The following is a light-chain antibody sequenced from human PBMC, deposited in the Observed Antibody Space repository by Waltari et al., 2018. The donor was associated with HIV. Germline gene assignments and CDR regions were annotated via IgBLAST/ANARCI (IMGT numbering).Light chain of an antibody. J-gene: IGLJ2*01. V-gene: IGLV3-21*04. Sequence: YELTQPPSVSVAPGQTAMITCGGNNIQSKSVQWYQQQPGQAAVLVSYLDLDRPSGIPERFSGTDPGNTATLAISRVEAGDGADYYCQVWDRSSDQVIFGGGTKLTVL. CDR3: QVWDRSSDQVI. CDR1: NIQSKS. CDR2: LDL.